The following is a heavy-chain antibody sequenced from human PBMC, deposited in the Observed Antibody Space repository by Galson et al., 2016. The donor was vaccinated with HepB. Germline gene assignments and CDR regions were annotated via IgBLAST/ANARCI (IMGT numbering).Heavy chain of an antibody. CDR3: VQGSTAPAV. D-gene: IGHD2-2*01. V-gene: IGHV3-23*01. CDR1: GFTFRYYG. Sequence: SLRLSCAASGFTFRYYGMTWVRQAPGKGLEVVSSISRSGDSTDYADSVKGRFTISRDTSKNTLSLQMNSLTADETAIYYCVQGSTAPAVWGKGTTVTVSS. CDR2: ISRSGDST. J-gene: IGHJ6*04.